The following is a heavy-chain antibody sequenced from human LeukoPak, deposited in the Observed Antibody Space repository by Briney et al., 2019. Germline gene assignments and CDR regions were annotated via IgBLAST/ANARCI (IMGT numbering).Heavy chain of an antibody. D-gene: IGHD1-1*01. CDR2: ISSSSSTI. V-gene: IGHV3-48*04. J-gene: IGHJ3*02. CDR3: ARGGAGRTEDDVFDI. Sequence: PGGSLRLSCAASGFTFSSYNMNWVRQAPGKGLEWVSYISSSSSTIYYADSVKGRFTISRDNAKNSLYLQMNSLRADDTAVYYCARGGAGRTEDDVFDIWGQGTMVTVSS. CDR1: GFTFSSYN.